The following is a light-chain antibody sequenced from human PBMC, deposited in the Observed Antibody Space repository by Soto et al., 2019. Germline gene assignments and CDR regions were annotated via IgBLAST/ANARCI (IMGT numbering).Light chain of an antibody. V-gene: IGKV3-11*01. CDR2: DAS. CDR1: QSVSSN. J-gene: IGKJ5*01. CDR3: QQRRSWPPTIT. Sequence: IVMTQSPATLSVSPGERATLSCRASQSVSSNVAWYQQRPGQAPRLLIYDASYRATDIPPRFSGSGSGTDFTLTISSLEPEDFAVYYCQQRRSWPPTITFGQGTRLEIK.